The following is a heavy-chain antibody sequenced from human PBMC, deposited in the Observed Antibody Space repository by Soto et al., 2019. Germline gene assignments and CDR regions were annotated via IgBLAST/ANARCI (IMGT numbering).Heavy chain of an antibody. CDR1: GFTFSSYA. D-gene: IGHD3-22*01. V-gene: IGHV3-23*01. CDR2: ISGSGGST. Sequence: EVQLLESGGGLVQPGGSLRLSCAASGFTFSSYAMSWVRQAPGKGLEWVSAISGSGGSTYYAASVKGRFTISRDNSKNTLYLQITSLRAEDTAVYYCAKEGYDSSGYYSFDYWGQRTIDTVSS. J-gene: IGHJ4*02. CDR3: AKEGYDSSGYYSFDY.